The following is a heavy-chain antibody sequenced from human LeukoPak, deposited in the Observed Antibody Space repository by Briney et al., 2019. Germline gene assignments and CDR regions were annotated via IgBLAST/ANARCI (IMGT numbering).Heavy chain of an antibody. V-gene: IGHV4-4*07. J-gene: IGHJ6*03. CDR1: GGSIHSY. Sequence: SETLSLTCTVSGGSIHSYWSWIRQPAGKGLEWIGRISGSGTITYNPALQSRLTISIDTSKNQFSLKLMSVTAADTAVHYCARDQGMITFGGVIVRYMDVWGKGTTVTISS. D-gene: IGHD3-16*02. CDR2: ISGSGTI. CDR3: ARDQGMITFGGVIVRYMDV.